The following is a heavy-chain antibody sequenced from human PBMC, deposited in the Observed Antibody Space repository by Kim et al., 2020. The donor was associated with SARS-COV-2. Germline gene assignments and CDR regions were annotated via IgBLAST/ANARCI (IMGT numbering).Heavy chain of an antibody. V-gene: IGHV1-8*01. CDR2: MNHKSGNT. J-gene: IGHJ6*02. CDR1: GYAFISYD. CDR3: ARAYSSSDGYYYHGLDV. D-gene: IGHD6-6*01. Sequence: ASVKVSCKASGYAFISYDINWVRQAPGQGLGWMGWMNHKSGNTGYAQKFQGRVTLTRDNSISTAYMELSGLRSEDTAVYYCARAYSSSDGYYYHGLDVWG.